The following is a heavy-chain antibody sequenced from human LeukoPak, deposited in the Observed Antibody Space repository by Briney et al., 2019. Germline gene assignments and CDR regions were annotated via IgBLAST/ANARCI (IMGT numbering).Heavy chain of an antibody. J-gene: IGHJ4*01. V-gene: IGHV3-66*04. CDR1: GFSFRRYY. CDR2: LFSGGDT. CDR3: ARQGFDSGFDY. Sequence: GGSLRLSCAASGFSFRRYYMSWVRQAPGKGLQWVSVLFSGGDTYYADSVKYRFSISRDSSRETLFLQMNSLRADDTAVYYCARQGFDSGFDYWGHGTTVTVSS. D-gene: IGHD2-21*01.